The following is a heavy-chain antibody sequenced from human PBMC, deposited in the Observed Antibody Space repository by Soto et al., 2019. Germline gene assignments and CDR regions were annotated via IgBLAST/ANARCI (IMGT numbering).Heavy chain of an antibody. D-gene: IGHD6-6*01. CDR3: ASLEYSSSWGSYYYGMDV. V-gene: IGHV1-69*06. CDR2: IIPIFGTA. CDR1: GGTFSRYA. Sequence: SVKVSFKASGGTFSRYAISWLRQAPGQGLEWMGGIIPIFGTANYAQKFQGRVTITADKSTSTAYMELSSLRSEDTAVYYCASLEYSSSWGSYYYGMDVWGQGTTVTVSS. J-gene: IGHJ6*02.